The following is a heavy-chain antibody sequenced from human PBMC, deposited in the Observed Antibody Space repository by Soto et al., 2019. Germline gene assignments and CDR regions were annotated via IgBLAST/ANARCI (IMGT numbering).Heavy chain of an antibody. D-gene: IGHD2-21*02. CDR2: ISSSSIYI. CDR1: GFTFSSYT. CDR3: AREAFCSGDCESLLYYYGMDV. Sequence: EVQLVESGGGLVKPGGSLRVSCAASGFTFSSYTMNWVRQAPGKGLEWVSSISSSSIYIYYADSVKGRFTISRDNAQNSLFLQMNSLRVEDTAVYYCAREAFCSGDCESLLYYYGMDVWGQGTTVTVSS. J-gene: IGHJ6*02. V-gene: IGHV3-21*02.